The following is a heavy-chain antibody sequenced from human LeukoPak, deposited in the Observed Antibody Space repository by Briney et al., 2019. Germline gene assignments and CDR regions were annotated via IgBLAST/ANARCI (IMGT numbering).Heavy chain of an antibody. D-gene: IGHD2-2*01. CDR2: IYYSGST. CDR3: ARDGERYCSSSSCFGAFDI. Sequence: SETLSLTCTVSGGSISSYYWSWIRQPPGKGLEWLGYIYYSGSTNYNPSLKSRVTISVDTSKNQFSLKLSSVTAADTAVYYCARDGERYCSSSSCFGAFDIWGQGTMVTVSS. V-gene: IGHV4-59*01. CDR1: GGSISSYY. J-gene: IGHJ3*02.